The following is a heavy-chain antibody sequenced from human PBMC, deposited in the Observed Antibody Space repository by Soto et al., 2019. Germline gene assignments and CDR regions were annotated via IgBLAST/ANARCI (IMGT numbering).Heavy chain of an antibody. V-gene: IGHV1-18*01. CDR3: ARDGLTTTYMDV. Sequence: ASVQGSCQASGYTLTSYGISWVRQAPGQGLEWMGWISAYNGNTNYAQKLQGRVTMTTDTSTSTAYMELRSLRSDDTAVYYCARDGLTTTYMDVWGKGTTVTVSS. CDR2: ISAYNGNT. D-gene: IGHD4-17*01. CDR1: GYTLTSYG. J-gene: IGHJ6*03.